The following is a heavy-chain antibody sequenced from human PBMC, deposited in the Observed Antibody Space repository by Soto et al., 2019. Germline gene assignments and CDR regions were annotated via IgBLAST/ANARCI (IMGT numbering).Heavy chain of an antibody. D-gene: IGHD3-10*01. CDR1: GYTFNSYG. J-gene: IGHJ5*02. CDR3: ARVPDYYGSGSYSAEGPPNNWFDP. Sequence: VSVKVSCKASGYTFNSYGISWVRQAPGQGLEWMGWISAYNGNTNYAQKLQGRVTMTTDTSTSTAYMELRSLRSDDTAVYYCARVPDYYGSGSYSAEGPPNNWFDPWGQGTLVTVSS. V-gene: IGHV1-18*01. CDR2: ISAYNGNT.